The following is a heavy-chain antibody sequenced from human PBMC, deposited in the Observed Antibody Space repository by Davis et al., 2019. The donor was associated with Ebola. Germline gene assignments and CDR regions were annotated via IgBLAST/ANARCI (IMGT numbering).Heavy chain of an antibody. V-gene: IGHV1-58*01. J-gene: IGHJ4*02. CDR3: AADRYYASYRRGGGDY. D-gene: IGHD3-22*01. CDR1: GFTFTSSA. CDR2: IVVGSGNT. Sequence: SVKVSCKASGFTFTSSAVQWVRQARGQRLEWIGWIVVGSGNTNYAQKFQERVTITRDMSTSTAYMGLSSLRSEDTAVYYCAADRYYASYRRGGGDYWGQGTLVTVSS.